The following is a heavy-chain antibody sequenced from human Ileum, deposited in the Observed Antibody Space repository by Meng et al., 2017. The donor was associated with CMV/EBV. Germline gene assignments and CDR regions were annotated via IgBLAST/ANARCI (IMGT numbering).Heavy chain of an antibody. CDR2: IWSDGSNK. V-gene: IGHV3-30*02. Sequence: GIPFSTSCIHWGRQAPGKWLELGAFIWSDGSNKYYACSVKGRFTVSRNNSNDTLYLQMINLRPEDTAMYYCARDRGKFYFDYWGQGTLVTVSS. J-gene: IGHJ4*02. CDR3: ARDRGKFYFDY. D-gene: IGHD3-10*01. CDR1: GIPFSTSC.